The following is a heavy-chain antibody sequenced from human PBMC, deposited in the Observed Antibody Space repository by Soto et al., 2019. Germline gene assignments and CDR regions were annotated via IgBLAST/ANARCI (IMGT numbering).Heavy chain of an antibody. D-gene: IGHD3-10*01. V-gene: IGHV1-18*01. CDR2: INTYNGNT. CDR3: ARDSYGNFAY. Sequence: QVQLVQSGAEVKKPGASVKVSCKASGYIFTNYGFNWVRQAPGQGLEWMGWINTYNGNTNYAQKLHGRVTMTTDTSTTTAYMELRSLRSDDTAVYYCARDSYGNFAYWGQGTLVTVSS. J-gene: IGHJ4*02. CDR1: GYIFTNYG.